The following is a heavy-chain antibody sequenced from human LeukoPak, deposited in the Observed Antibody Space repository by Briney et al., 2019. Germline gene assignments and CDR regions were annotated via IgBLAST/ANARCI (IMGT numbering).Heavy chain of an antibody. Sequence: ASVKVSCKASGYTFTSYGISWVRQAPGQGLEWMGWISAYNGNTNYAQKLQGRVTMTTDTSTSTAYMELSSLRSEDTAVYYCVIRGPNWGFWYFDLWGRGTLVTVSS. D-gene: IGHD7-27*01. V-gene: IGHV1-18*01. CDR1: GYTFTSYG. CDR2: ISAYNGNT. CDR3: VIRGPNWGFWYFDL. J-gene: IGHJ2*01.